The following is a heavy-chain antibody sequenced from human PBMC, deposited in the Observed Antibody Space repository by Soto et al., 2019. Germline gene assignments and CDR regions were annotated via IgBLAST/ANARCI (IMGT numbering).Heavy chain of an antibody. CDR3: ATSAAAPGNY. J-gene: IGHJ4*02. V-gene: IGHV3-7*01. CDR2: IKQDGSYK. Sequence: GSLMLSCAASGFAFSSYWMIWVLQAPGKGLEWVANIKQDGSYKYYLDSVKGRFTISRDNAKNSLYLQMNSLRAEDTSVYYCATSAAAPGNYWGQGTLVTVSS. CDR1: GFAFSSYW. D-gene: IGHD6-13*01.